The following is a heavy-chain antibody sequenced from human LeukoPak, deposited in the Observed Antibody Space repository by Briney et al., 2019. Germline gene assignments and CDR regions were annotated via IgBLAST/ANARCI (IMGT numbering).Heavy chain of an antibody. D-gene: IGHD2-21*02. J-gene: IGHJ3*02. CDR2: IWYDGSNK. CDR1: GFTFSSYG. Sequence: GGSLRLSCAASGFTFSSYGMHWVRQAPGKGLEWVAVIWYDGSNKYYADSVKGRFTISRDNSKNTLYLQMNSLRAEDTAVYYCATLAYCGGDCYEHDAFDIWGQGTMVTVSS. V-gene: IGHV3-33*01. CDR3: ATLAYCGGDCYEHDAFDI.